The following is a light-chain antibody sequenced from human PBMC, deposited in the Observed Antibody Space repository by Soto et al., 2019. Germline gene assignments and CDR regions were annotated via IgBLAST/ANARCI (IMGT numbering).Light chain of an antibody. Sequence: EIVLTQSPGTLSLSPGDRATLSCRASQSISRSYLAWYQQKPGQAPRLLIYGAPNRATGIPDRFSGSESGTDFTLTISRLEPEDFAVYYCQQFGNSPFTFGPGTKVDV. CDR1: QSISRSY. J-gene: IGKJ3*01. CDR2: GAP. CDR3: QQFGNSPFT. V-gene: IGKV3-20*01.